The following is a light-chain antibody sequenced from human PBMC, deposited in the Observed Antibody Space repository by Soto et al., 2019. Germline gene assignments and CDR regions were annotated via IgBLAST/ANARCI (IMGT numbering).Light chain of an antibody. CDR1: QSISSW. CDR3: KKNNIYWP. Sequence: DIQMTQSPSTLSASVGDRVTITCRASQSISSWLAWYQQKPGKAPKLLIYDASSLESGVPSRFSGSGSGTDSPLPFTTRQLVFFATYNSKKNNIYWPFGKGPKV. J-gene: IGKJ1*01. CDR2: DAS. V-gene: IGKV1-5*01.